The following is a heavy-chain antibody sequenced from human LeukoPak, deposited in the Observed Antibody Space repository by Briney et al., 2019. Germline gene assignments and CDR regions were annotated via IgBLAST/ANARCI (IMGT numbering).Heavy chain of an antibody. CDR3: ARAYCSSTSCFPAFDY. CDR1: GFTFSSYA. V-gene: IGHV3-30-3*01. Sequence: GGSLRLSCAASGFTFSSYAMHWVRQAPGKGLEWVAVISYDGSNKYYADSVKGRFTISRDNAKNSLYLQMNSLRAEDTAVYYCARAYCSSTSCFPAFDYWGQGTLVTVSS. D-gene: IGHD2-2*01. J-gene: IGHJ4*02. CDR2: ISYDGSNK.